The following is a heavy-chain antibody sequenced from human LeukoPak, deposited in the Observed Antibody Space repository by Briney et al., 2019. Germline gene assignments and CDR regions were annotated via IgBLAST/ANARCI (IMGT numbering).Heavy chain of an antibody. J-gene: IGHJ4*02. CDR3: ARAFCGGDTCYSIGY. CDR1: GFTFSTYN. Sequence: PGGSLRLSCAASGFTFSTYNMNWVRQAPGKGLEWVSSISSSSTYIYYADSMKGRFTISRDNAKNSLYLQMNSLRAEDTAVYYCARAFCGGDTCYSIGYWDQGTLVTVSS. V-gene: IGHV3-21*01. CDR2: ISSSSTYI. D-gene: IGHD2-15*01.